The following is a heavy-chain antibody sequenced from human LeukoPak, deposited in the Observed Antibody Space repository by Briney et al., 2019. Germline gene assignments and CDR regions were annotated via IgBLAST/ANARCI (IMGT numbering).Heavy chain of an antibody. D-gene: IGHD6-19*01. V-gene: IGHV3-23*01. J-gene: IGHJ4*02. CDR1: GFTFSSYA. CDR2: ISDSGGKT. Sequence: GGSLRLSCAASGFTFSSYAMSWVRQAPGKGLEWVSAISDSGGKTYYADSVKGRFTISRDNSKSTLYLQMNSLRVEDTALYYCARESPIAVAGNWGQGTQVTVSS. CDR3: ARESPIAVAGN.